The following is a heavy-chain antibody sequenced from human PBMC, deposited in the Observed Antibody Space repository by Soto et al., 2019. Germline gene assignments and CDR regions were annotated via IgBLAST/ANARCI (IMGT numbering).Heavy chain of an antibody. J-gene: IGHJ1*01. CDR2: VIPILGIA. CDR3: ARVHVVGYSSPTPLYFQH. CDR1: GGTFRSYT. Sequence: GASRKLSCKAPGGTFRSYTISWVRQAPGQGLEWMGRVIPILGIANYAQKFQGRVPITAAKSTSTAYMDLPRLRSEDTAVYYCARVHVVGYSSPTPLYFQHWGQGTLVTVSS. V-gene: IGHV1-69*02. D-gene: IGHD6-13*01.